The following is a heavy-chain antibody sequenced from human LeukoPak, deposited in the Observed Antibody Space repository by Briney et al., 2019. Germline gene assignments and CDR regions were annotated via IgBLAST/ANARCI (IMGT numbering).Heavy chain of an antibody. CDR2: IKSKTDGGTT. CDR3: TTGDIVVVVAAADAFDI. CDR1: GFTFGNAW. J-gene: IGHJ3*02. V-gene: IGHV3-15*01. D-gene: IGHD2-15*01. Sequence: GGSLRLSCAASGFTFGNAWMSWVRQAPGKGLEWVGRIKSKTDGGTTDYAAPVKGRFTISRDDSKNTLYPQMNSLKTEDTAVYYCTTGDIVVVVAAADAFDIWGQGTMVTVSS.